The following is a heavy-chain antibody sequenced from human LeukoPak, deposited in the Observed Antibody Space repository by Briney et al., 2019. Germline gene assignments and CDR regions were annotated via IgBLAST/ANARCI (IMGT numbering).Heavy chain of an antibody. D-gene: IGHD7-27*01. CDR1: GFTFSSYG. CDR2: IRYDGSNK. CDR3: AKDANWGSGYYYYYMDV. Sequence: GSLRLSCAASGFTFSSYGMHWVRQAPGKGLEWVAFIRYDGSNKYYADSVKGRFTISRDNSKNTLYLQMNSLRAADTAVYYCAKDANWGSGYYYYYMDVGGKGTTVTVSS. V-gene: IGHV3-30*02. J-gene: IGHJ6*03.